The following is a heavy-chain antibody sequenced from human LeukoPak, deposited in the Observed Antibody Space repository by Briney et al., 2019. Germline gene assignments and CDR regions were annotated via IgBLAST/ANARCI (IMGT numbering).Heavy chain of an antibody. D-gene: IGHD3-10*01. CDR3: AREVGYYGSGSYLSPYYYYMDV. Sequence: GASVKVSCKASGYTFTSYDINWVRQATGQGLEWMGWMNPNSGNTGYAQEFQGRVTMTRNTSISTAYMELSSLRSEDTAVYYCAREVGYYGSGSYLSPYYYYMDVWGKGTTVTISS. V-gene: IGHV1-8*01. CDR2: MNPNSGNT. CDR1: GYTFTSYD. J-gene: IGHJ6*03.